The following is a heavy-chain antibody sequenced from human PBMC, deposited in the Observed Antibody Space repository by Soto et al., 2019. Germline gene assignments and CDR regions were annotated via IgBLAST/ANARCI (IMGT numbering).Heavy chain of an antibody. D-gene: IGHD2-2*01. CDR2: INPNSGGT. CDR3: ARVFVVVPAATDAFDI. V-gene: IGHV1-2*02. J-gene: IGHJ3*02. Sequence: ASVKVSWKASGYTFTNFDIHWVRQATGQGLEWMGWINPNSGGTNYAQKFQGRVTMTRDTSISTAYMELSRLRSDDTAVYYCARVFVVVPAATDAFDIWGQGTMVTVSS. CDR1: GYTFTNFD.